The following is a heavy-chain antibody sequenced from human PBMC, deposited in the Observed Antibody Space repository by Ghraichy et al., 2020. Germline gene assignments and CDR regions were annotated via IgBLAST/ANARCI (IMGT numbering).Heavy chain of an antibody. V-gene: IGHV3-11*04. CDR2: MNTDARPT. CDR3: ARMNIVATGYYNGMDV. CDR1: GFGISGYY. J-gene: IGHJ6*02. D-gene: IGHD5-12*01. Sequence: GESLNISCEASGFGISGYYMSWIRQAPGKGLEWVSYMNTDARPTEFADSVKGRFTIYRNNARNSLFLQMNNLRDEDTAVYYCARMNIVATGYYNGMDVWGQGTTVIVSS.